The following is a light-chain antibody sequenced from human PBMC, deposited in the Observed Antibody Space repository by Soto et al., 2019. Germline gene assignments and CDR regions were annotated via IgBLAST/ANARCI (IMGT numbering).Light chain of an antibody. J-gene: IGLJ1*01. Sequence: QSVLTQPASVSGSPGQSITISCTGTSSDIGGYKYVSWYQQYPGKAPKLMIYEVTNRPSGVSNRFSGSKSGNTASRTISGLQAEDEADYYCSSYTTSTASYVFGIGTKVTVL. CDR1: SSDIGGYKY. CDR2: EVT. V-gene: IGLV2-14*01. CDR3: SSYTTSTASYV.